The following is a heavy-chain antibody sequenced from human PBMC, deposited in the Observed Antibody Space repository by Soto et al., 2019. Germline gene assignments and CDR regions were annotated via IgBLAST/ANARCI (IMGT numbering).Heavy chain of an antibody. CDR3: ARLRIATNNYKWFDP. Sequence: SETLSLTCSVSGAALNSGNYYWSWIRQVPGKGLEWIGHIYVTGAVDYNPSLRDRITISQNTSERQFSLNLRLVTAADTAVYYCARLRIATNNYKWFDPWGQGTLVTVSS. V-gene: IGHV4-31*03. CDR1: GAALNSGNYY. D-gene: IGHD2-21*01. J-gene: IGHJ5*02. CDR2: IYVTGAV.